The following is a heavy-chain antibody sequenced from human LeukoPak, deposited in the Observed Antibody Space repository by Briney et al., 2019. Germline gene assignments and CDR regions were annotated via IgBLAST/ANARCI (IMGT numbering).Heavy chain of an antibody. CDR1: GFTFSSYS. J-gene: IGHJ4*02. Sequence: PGGSLRLSCAASGFTFSSYSMNWVRQAPGKGLEWVSSISSSSSYIYYADSVKGRFTISRDNAKNSLYLQMNSLRAEDTAVYYCARDDVAHSSGYYRPFGYWGQGTLVTVSS. CDR2: ISSSSSYI. V-gene: IGHV3-21*01. D-gene: IGHD3-22*01. CDR3: ARDDVAHSSGYYRPFGY.